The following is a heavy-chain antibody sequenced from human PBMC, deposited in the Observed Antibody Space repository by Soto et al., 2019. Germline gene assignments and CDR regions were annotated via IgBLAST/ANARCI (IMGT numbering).Heavy chain of an antibody. CDR1: GGSISSYY. CDR2: IYYSGST. J-gene: IGHJ6*03. Sequence: ETLSLTCTVSGGSISSYYWSWIRQPPGKGLEWIGNIYYSGSTNYNPSLKSRVTISVDTSKNQFSLKLSSVTAADTAVYYCARLGGLTGYYKWARSSYMDVWGQGDTVTVSS. CDR3: ARLGGLTGYYKWARSSYMDV. V-gene: IGHV4-59*01. D-gene: IGHD3-9*01.